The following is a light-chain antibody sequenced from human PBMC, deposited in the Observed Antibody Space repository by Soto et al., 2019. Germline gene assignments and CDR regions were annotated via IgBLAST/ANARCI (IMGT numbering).Light chain of an antibody. CDR3: QQSYRTPLT. CDR1: QSISSY. V-gene: IGKV1-39*01. Sequence: DIQMTQSPSSLSASVGDRVTITCRASQSISSYLNWYQQKPGKAPKLLIYAASSLQSGVPSRFSGSGSGTDFTLNISSLQPEDFATYYCQQSYRTPLTFGTGTKVDIK. J-gene: IGKJ3*01. CDR2: AAS.